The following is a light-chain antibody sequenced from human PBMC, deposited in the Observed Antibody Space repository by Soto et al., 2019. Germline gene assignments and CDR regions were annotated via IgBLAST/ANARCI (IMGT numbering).Light chain of an antibody. V-gene: IGKV3-11*01. J-gene: IGKJ3*01. Sequence: EIVLTQSPATLSLSPGERATLSCRASQSVSSYLAWNQQKPGQAPRLLIYDASNRATGIPARFSGSGSGTDFTLTISSLEPEDFAVYYCQQRSNGFTFGPGTKVDIK. CDR2: DAS. CDR3: QQRSNGFT. CDR1: QSVSSY.